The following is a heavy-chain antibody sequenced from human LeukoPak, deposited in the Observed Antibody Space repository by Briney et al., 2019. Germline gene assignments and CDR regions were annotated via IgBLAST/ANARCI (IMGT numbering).Heavy chain of an antibody. V-gene: IGHV3-49*04. CDR3: ASSIWQWLAQDAFDI. CDR2: IRSKAYTGTP. CDR1: GFTFGDYC. J-gene: IGHJ3*02. Sequence: GGSLRLSCTAPGFTFGDYCMSWVRQAPGKGLERVGLIRSKAYTGTPEYASSVKGRFTISKDDSKSIAYLQMNSLKAEDTAVYYCASSIWQWLAQDAFDIWGQGTMVTVSS. D-gene: IGHD6-19*01.